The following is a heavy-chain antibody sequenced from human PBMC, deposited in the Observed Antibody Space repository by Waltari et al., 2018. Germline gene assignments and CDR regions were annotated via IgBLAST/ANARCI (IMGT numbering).Heavy chain of an antibody. Sequence: QVQLQESGPGLVKPSETLSLTCAVSGYSISSGYYWGWIRQPPGKGLEWIGSIYHSGSTYYNPSLKSRVTISVDTSKNQFALKLSSVTAADTAVDYCARALWFGESDYWGQGTLVTVSS. CDR1: GYSISSGYY. D-gene: IGHD3-10*01. J-gene: IGHJ4*02. V-gene: IGHV4-38-2*01. CDR2: IYHSGST. CDR3: ARALWFGESDY.